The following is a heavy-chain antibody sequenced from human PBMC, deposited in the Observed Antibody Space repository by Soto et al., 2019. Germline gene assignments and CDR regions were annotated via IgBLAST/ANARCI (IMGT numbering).Heavy chain of an antibody. J-gene: IGHJ4*02. Sequence: PGGSLRLSCAASGFTFSSYAMSWVRQAPGKGLEWVSAISGSGGSTYYADSVKGRFTISRDNSKNTLYLQMNSLRAEDTAVYYCAKAPGGNSVSRLEFDYWGQGTLVTVSS. CDR2: ISGSGGST. CDR3: AKAPGGNSVSRLEFDY. CDR1: GFTFSSYA. D-gene: IGHD2-21*02. V-gene: IGHV3-23*01.